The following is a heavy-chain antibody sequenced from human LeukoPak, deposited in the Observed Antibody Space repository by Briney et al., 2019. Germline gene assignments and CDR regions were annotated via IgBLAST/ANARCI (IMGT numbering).Heavy chain of an antibody. CDR3: ARDRSEFDY. V-gene: IGHV4-61*02. CDR1: GGSMNSGNYY. CDR2: IYTSGTT. J-gene: IGHJ4*02. Sequence: SETLSLTCTVSGGSMNSGNYYWSWIRQPAGKALEWIGRIYTSGTTSYRPSLQSRVTISIDTSKNQFSLKLNSMTAADTAVYYCARDRSEFDYWGQGTLVTVSS.